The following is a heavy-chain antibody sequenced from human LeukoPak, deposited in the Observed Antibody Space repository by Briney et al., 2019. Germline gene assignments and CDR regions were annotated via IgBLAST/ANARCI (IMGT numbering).Heavy chain of an antibody. D-gene: IGHD5-12*01. Sequence: PGGSLRLSCAASGFTFSSYAMSWVRQAPGKGLEWVSAISGSGGSTYYADSVKGRFTISRDNSKNRLYLQMSSLRAEDTAVYYCAKPPSGRNWFDPWGQGTLVTVSS. J-gene: IGHJ5*02. CDR2: ISGSGGST. V-gene: IGHV3-23*01. CDR1: GFTFSSYA. CDR3: AKPPSGRNWFDP.